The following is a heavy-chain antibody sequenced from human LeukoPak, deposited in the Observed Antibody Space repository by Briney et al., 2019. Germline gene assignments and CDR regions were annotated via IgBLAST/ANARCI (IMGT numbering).Heavy chain of an antibody. J-gene: IGHJ3*02. CDR3: ARDGQISHDAFDI. Sequence: GASVKVSCKASGGTFSSYAISWVRRAPGQGLEWMGGIIPIFGTANYAQKIQGRVTITADESTSTAYMELSSLRSEDTAVYYCARDGQISHDAFDIWGQGTMVTVSS. V-gene: IGHV1-69*13. CDR2: IIPIFGTA. CDR1: GGTFSSYA. D-gene: IGHD3-3*01.